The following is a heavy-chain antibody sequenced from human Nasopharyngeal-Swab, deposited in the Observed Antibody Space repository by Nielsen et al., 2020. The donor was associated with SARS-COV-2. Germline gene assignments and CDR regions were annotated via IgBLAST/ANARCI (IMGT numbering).Heavy chain of an antibody. V-gene: IGHV3-11*04. CDR3: ARNGTTYYDFWSGYYYYFDY. CDR2: ISSSGSTI. J-gene: IGHJ4*02. D-gene: IGHD3-3*01. Sequence: WIRQPPGKGLEWVSYISSSGSTIYYADSVKGRFTISRDNAKNSLYLQMNSLRAEDTAVYYCARNGTTYYDFWSGYYYYFDYWGQGTLVTVSS.